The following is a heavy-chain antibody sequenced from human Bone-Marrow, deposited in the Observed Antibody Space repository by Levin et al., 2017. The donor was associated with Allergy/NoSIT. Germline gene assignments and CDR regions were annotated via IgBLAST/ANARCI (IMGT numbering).Heavy chain of an antibody. CDR1: GFNFSSYW. CDR3: ARDRVTTNWYFDL. V-gene: IGHV3-74*01. J-gene: IGHJ2*01. CDR2: INRDGSST. Sequence: ESLKISCSASGFNFSSYWMHWVRQAPGKGLVWVSRINRDGSSTSYADSVKGRFTISRDNAKNTLYLHMNSLRAEDTSVYYCARDRVTTNWYFDLWSRGTLVTVSS. D-gene: IGHD4-17*01.